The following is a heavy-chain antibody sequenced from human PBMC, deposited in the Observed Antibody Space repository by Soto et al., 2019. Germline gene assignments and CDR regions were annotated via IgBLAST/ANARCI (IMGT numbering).Heavy chain of an antibody. CDR2: ISSSSSYI. J-gene: IGHJ6*02. CDR1: GFTFSSYS. D-gene: IGHD6-13*01. V-gene: IGHV3-21*01. CDR3: ARESLIAAAGTAAYYYGMDV. Sequence: GGSLRLSCAASGFTFSSYSMNWVRQAPGKGLEWVSSISSSSSYIYYADSVKGRFTISRDNAKNSLYLQMNSLRAEDTAVYYCARESLIAAAGTAAYYYGMDVWGQGTTVTVSS.